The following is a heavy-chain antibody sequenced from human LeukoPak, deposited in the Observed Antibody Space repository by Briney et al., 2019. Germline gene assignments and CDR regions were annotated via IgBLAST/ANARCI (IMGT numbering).Heavy chain of an antibody. CDR3: AREEVTDYAFDI. V-gene: IGHV4-39*02. Sequence: SETLSLSCTVSGGSISSSSYYWGWIRQPPGKGLEWIGSIYYSGSTYYNPSLKSRVTISVDTSKNQFSLKLSSVTAADTAVYYCAREEVTDYAFDIWGQGTMVTVSS. CDR1: GGSISSSSYY. D-gene: IGHD2-21*02. CDR2: IYYSGST. J-gene: IGHJ3*02.